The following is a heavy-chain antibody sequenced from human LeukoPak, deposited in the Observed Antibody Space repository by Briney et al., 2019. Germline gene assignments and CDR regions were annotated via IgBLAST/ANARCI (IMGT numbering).Heavy chain of an antibody. V-gene: IGHV4-61*02. D-gene: IGHD1-1*01. Sequence: SQTLSLTCTVSGGSISRSSYYWSWIRQPAGRGLEWIGRIYTSGSTNYNPSLKSRVTISVYTSKNQFSVKLSSVTAADTAVYYCARERYAGQYYFDSWGQGTLVTVSP. CDR3: ARERYAGQYYFDS. CDR1: GGSISRSSYY. CDR2: IYTSGST. J-gene: IGHJ4*02.